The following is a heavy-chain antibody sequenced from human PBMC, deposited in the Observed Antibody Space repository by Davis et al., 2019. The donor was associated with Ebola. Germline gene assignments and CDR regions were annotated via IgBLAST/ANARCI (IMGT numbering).Heavy chain of an antibody. J-gene: IGHJ5*02. D-gene: IGHD6-13*01. Sequence: PSETLSLTCTVSGGSISSSSYYWGWIRQPPGKGLEWIGSINYSGSTYYNPSLKSRVTIYVDTSTNQFSLNLSSVTAADTAVYYCARAPIAGAGTRWGTRWFDPWGQGTLVSVSS. CDR3: ARAPIAGAGTRWGTRWFDP. CDR1: GGSISSSSYY. V-gene: IGHV4-39*07. CDR2: INYSGST.